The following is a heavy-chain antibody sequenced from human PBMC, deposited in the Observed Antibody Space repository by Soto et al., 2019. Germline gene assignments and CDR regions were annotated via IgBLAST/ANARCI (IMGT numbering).Heavy chain of an antibody. J-gene: IGHJ4*02. D-gene: IGHD3-22*01. CDR3: ARGRSYYYDSSGYEFDY. Sequence: QVQLVQSGAEVKKPGSSVKVSCTASGGTFSSYAISWVRQAPGQGLEWMGGIIPIFGTANYAQKFQGRVTITADESTSTAYMELSSLRSEDTAVYYCARGRSYYYDSSGYEFDYWGQGTLVTVSS. CDR2: IIPIFGTA. CDR1: GGTFSSYA. V-gene: IGHV1-69*12.